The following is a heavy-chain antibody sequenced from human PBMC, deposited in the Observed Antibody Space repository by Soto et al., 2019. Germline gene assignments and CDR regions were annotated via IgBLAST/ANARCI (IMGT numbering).Heavy chain of an antibody. D-gene: IGHD3-22*01. CDR1: GFTFSSYW. J-gene: IGHJ4*02. V-gene: IGHV3-74*01. CDR2: INSDGSST. Sequence: GGSLRLSCAASGFTFSSYWMHWVRQAPWKGLVWVSRINSDGSSTSYADSVKGRFTISRDNAKNTPYLQMNSLRAEDTAVHYCARDLDNAPDSSGSPAPFDYWGQGTLVTVSS. CDR3: ARDLDNAPDSSGSPAPFDY.